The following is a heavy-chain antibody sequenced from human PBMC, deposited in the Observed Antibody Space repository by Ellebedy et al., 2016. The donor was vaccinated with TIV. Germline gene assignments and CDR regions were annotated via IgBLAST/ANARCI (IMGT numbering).Heavy chain of an antibody. V-gene: IGHV4-34*01. D-gene: IGHD1-26*01. CDR3: ARASSGSYGLRYGFNP. CDR2: INHSGST. J-gene: IGHJ5*02. Sequence: SETLSLXCAVYGGSFSGYYWSWIRQPPGKGLEWIGEINHSGSTNYNPSLKSRVTISVDTSKNQFSLKLSSVTAADTAVYYCARASSGSYGLRYGFNPWGQGTLVTVSS. CDR1: GGSFSGYY.